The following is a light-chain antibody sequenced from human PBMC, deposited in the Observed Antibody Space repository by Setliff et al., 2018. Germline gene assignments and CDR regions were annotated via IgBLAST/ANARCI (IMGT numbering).Light chain of an antibody. CDR2: EDN. CDR3: HSYDSSTYVG. J-gene: IGLJ2*01. CDR1: SGSIASNY. V-gene: IGLV6-57*01. Sequence: NFMLTQPHSVSESPGKTVTISCTRSSGSIASNYVQWYQQRPGSSPTTVIYEDNQRPSGVPDRFSGSIDSSSNSASLTISGLKTEDEADYYCHSYDSSTYVGFGGGTKATVL.